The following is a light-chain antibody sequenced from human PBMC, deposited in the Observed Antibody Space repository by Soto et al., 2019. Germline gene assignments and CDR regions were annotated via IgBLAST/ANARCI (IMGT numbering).Light chain of an antibody. CDR2: WAS. Sequence: DIVMTQSPDSLAVSLGERATINCKSSQSVLYSSNNKNYLAWFQQKPGQPPKLLIYWASNRESGVPDRFSGSGSGTDFTLDISSLQAEDAAVYYGQQYYSTPLTFGGGTKLEIK. V-gene: IGKV4-1*01. CDR3: QQYYSTPLT. J-gene: IGKJ4*01. CDR1: QSVLYSSNNKNY.